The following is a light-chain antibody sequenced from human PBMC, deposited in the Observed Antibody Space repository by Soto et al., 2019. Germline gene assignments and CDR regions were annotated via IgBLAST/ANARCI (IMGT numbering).Light chain of an antibody. J-gene: IGKJ2*01. CDR2: DTS. V-gene: IGKV3-20*01. CDR3: QQSGSSPRT. Sequence: EIVLTQSPGTLSLSPGERATLSCRASQSVSNVYLAWYQQKPGQAPRLLIYDTSNRATGIPDGFSGSGSGTDFTLTISRLEPEDFAVYYCQQSGSSPRTFGQGTKLEIK. CDR1: QSVSNVY.